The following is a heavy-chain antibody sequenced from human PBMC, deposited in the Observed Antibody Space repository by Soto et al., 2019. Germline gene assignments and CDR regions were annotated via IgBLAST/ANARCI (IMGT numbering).Heavy chain of an antibody. CDR1: GDSFSSADYN. CDR2: IYYSGYT. J-gene: IGHJ4*02. D-gene: IGHD4-17*01. V-gene: IGHV4-30-4*01. CDR3: ARSSDYVGFDY. Sequence: QVLLQESGPGLVKPSQTLSLTCTVSGDSFSSADYNWSWIRQPPGKGLEWIGYIYYSGYTYNNPSLKSRLTMSVDTSKNQFFLKLSSVTDADTAVYYCARSSDYVGFDYWGQGTLVTVS.